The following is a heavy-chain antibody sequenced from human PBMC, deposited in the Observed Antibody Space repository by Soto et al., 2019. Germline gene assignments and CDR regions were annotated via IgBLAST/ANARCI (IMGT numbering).Heavy chain of an antibody. CDR2: IVVGSGNT. Sequence: QMQLVQSGPEVKKPGTSVKVSCKASGFTFTSSAVQWVRQARGQRLEWIGWIVVGSGNTNYAQKFQERVTITRDMSTSTAYMELSSPRSEDTAVYYCAAVGAIYYYYGMDVWGQGTTVTVSS. J-gene: IGHJ6*02. V-gene: IGHV1-58*01. CDR1: GFTFTSSA. D-gene: IGHD1-26*01. CDR3: AAVGAIYYYYGMDV.